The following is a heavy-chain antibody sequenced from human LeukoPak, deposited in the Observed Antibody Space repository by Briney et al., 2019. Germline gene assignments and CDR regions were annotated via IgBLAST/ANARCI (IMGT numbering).Heavy chain of an antibody. J-gene: IGHJ4*02. D-gene: IGHD3-3*01. V-gene: IGHV3-23*01. CDR3: AKSKKGATFDPFDY. Sequence: GGSLRLSCAASGFSFSKYAMSWVRQAPGKGLEWVSSISAGGGSTYSADSVKGRFTISRDNSKNTLSLQMNSLRADDTAVYYCAKSKKGATFDPFDYWGQGTLVTVSS. CDR2: ISAGGGST. CDR1: GFSFSKYA.